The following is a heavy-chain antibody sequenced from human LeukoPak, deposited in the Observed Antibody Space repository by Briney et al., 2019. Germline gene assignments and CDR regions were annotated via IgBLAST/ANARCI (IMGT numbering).Heavy chain of an antibody. J-gene: IGHJ6*03. Sequence: SETLSLTCTDSGGSISSHYWSWIRQPPGKGLEWIGYIYYSGSTNYNPSLKSRVTISVDTSKNQFSLKLSSVTAADTAVYYCARAVVPAASYYYYYMDVWGKGTTVTVSS. CDR2: IYYSGST. CDR3: ARAVVPAASYYYYYMDV. V-gene: IGHV4-59*11. D-gene: IGHD2-2*01. CDR1: GGSISSHY.